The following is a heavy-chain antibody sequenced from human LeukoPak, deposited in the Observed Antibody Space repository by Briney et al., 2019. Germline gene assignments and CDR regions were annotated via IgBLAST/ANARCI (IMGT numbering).Heavy chain of an antibody. J-gene: IGHJ4*02. Sequence: GGSLRLSCAASGSTFTTYWMSWVRQAPGKGLEWVANIRQDESEKYYVDSVKGRFTVSRDNTKKSLYLQMSSLRAEDTAVYYCARSLGCSSSSCYMDYWGQGTLVTVSS. V-gene: IGHV3-7*01. CDR3: ARSLGCSSSSCYMDY. CDR2: IRQDESEK. D-gene: IGHD2-2*02. CDR1: GSTFTTYW.